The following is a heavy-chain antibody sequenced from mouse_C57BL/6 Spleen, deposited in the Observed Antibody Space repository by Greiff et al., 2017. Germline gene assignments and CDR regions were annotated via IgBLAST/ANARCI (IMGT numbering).Heavy chain of an antibody. CDR2: ISGGGGNT. V-gene: IGHV5-9*01. J-gene: IGHJ1*03. Sequence: EVKLMESGGGLVKPGGSLKLSCAASGFTFSSYTMSWVRQTPEQRLEWVATISGGGGNTYYPDSVKGRFTISRANAKNTLYLQRGSLRSEDTALYYCAIHEWLLPNWYFDVWGTGTTVTVSS. CDR1: GFTFSSYT. CDR3: AIHEWLLPNWYFDV. D-gene: IGHD2-3*01.